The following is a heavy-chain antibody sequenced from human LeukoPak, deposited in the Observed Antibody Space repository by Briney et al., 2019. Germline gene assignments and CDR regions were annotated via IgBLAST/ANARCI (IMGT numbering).Heavy chain of an antibody. Sequence: SQTLSLTCAVSGGSISSGGYSWSWIRQPPGKGLEWIGYIYHSGSTYYNPSLKSRVTLSVDRSKNQFYLKLSSVTDADTDVYSCARGARWFGELFDYWGQGTLVTVSS. CDR1: GGSISSGGYS. J-gene: IGHJ4*02. V-gene: IGHV4-30-2*01. D-gene: IGHD3-10*01. CDR2: IYHSGST. CDR3: ARGARWFGELFDY.